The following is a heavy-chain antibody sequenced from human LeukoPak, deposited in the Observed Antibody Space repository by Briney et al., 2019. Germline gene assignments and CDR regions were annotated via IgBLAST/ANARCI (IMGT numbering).Heavy chain of an antibody. Sequence: GGSLRLSCSASGFPFSHYWMTWVRQAPGKGLEWVAHINQDESEKYYVDSVKGRFTISRENARNSLYLQMNSPRAEDTAVYFCVRAAGALNFWGQGALVTVSS. CDR2: INQDESEK. V-gene: IGHV3-7*04. J-gene: IGHJ4*02. D-gene: IGHD6-19*01. CDR1: GFPFSHYW. CDR3: VRAAGALNF.